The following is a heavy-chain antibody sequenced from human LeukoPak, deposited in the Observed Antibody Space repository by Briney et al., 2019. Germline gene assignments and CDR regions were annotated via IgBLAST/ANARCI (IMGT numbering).Heavy chain of an antibody. Sequence: SVKVSCKASGGSFSSFAIDWVRQAPGQGLEWMGGIIPILGTTNYVQKFQGRVTITADEASSTVYMELSRLRSEDTAVYYCMVAAEYSSSPRLYWGQGALVIVSP. D-gene: IGHD6-6*01. CDR3: MVAAEYSSSPRLY. J-gene: IGHJ4*02. CDR1: GGSFSSFA. V-gene: IGHV1-69*13. CDR2: IIPILGTT.